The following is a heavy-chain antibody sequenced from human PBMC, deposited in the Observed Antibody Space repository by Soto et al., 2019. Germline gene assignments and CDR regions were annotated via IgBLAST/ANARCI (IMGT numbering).Heavy chain of an antibody. Sequence: SETLSLTCAVYGGSFSGYYWSWIRQPPGKGLEWIGEINHSGSTNYNPSLKSRVTISVDTSKNQFSLKLSSVTAADTAVYYCARYRSSQLGTSHLNPIYRSDGMDVWGQGTTVTVSS. D-gene: IGHD2-2*01. CDR2: INHSGST. V-gene: IGHV4-34*01. J-gene: IGHJ6*02. CDR1: GGSFSGYY. CDR3: ARYRSSQLGTSHLNPIYRSDGMDV.